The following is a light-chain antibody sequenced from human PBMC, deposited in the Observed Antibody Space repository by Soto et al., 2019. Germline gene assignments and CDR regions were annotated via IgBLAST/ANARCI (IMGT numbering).Light chain of an antibody. CDR3: HQRSKWPLT. J-gene: IGKJ4*01. Sequence: EIVLTQYPATLSLSPGERATLSCRASQSVSSYLAWYQRKPGQAPRLLISDASNRATGIPDRFSGSGSGTDFTLTISSLEPEDFAVYYCHQRSKWPLTFGGGTKVDIK. CDR2: DAS. V-gene: IGKV3-11*01. CDR1: QSVSSY.